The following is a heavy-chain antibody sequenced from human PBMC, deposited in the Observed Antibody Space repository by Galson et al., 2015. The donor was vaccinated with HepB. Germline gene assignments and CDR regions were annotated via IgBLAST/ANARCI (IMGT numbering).Heavy chain of an antibody. J-gene: IGHJ4*02. CDR2: ISWDGGST. Sequence: SLRLSCAASGFTFDDYTMHWVRRAPGKGLEWVSLISWDGGSTYYADSVKGRFTISRDNSKNSLYLQMNSLRTEDTALYYCAKDISMDIVATYFDYWGQGTLVTVSS. D-gene: IGHD5-12*01. CDR3: AKDISMDIVATYFDY. CDR1: GFTFDDYT. V-gene: IGHV3-43*01.